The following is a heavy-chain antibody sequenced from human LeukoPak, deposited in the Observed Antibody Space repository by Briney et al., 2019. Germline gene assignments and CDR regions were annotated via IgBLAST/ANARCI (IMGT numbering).Heavy chain of an antibody. Sequence: GGSLRLSCAASGFTFSSYGMHWVRQAPGKGLEWVAFIRYDGSNKYYADSVKGRFTISRDNSKNTLYLQMNSLRAEDTAVYYCANGNSKSKWYYYYMDVWGKGTTVTVSS. CDR3: ANGNSKSKWYYYYMDV. J-gene: IGHJ6*03. CDR2: IRYDGSNK. D-gene: IGHD4-11*01. CDR1: GFTFSSYG. V-gene: IGHV3-30*02.